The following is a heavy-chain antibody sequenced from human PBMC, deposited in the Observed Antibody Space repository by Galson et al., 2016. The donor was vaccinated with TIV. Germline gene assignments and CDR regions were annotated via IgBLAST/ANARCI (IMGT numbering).Heavy chain of an antibody. CDR3: SRDDHSHLGSSGHYYYYYMAV. CDR2: ISMSSDTI. D-gene: IGHD3-22*01. V-gene: IGHV3-48*01. CDR1: GFSFSTYN. Sequence: SLRLSCAASGFSFSTYNMNWVRQAPGKGLEWVSYISMSSDTIYYADSVKGRFTISRDNARSSPYLQMNSLRAEDTAVDYCSRDDHSHLGSSGHYYYYYMAVWGKGTAVTVSS. J-gene: IGHJ6*03.